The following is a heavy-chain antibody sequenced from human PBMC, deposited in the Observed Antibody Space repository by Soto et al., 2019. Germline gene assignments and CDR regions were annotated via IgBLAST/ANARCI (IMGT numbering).Heavy chain of an antibody. D-gene: IGHD2-15*01. V-gene: IGHV3-21*01. CDR1: GLTFSSYS. CDR2: ISSSTNYI. J-gene: IGHJ4*02. Sequence: GGSLRLSCAASGLTFSSYSMNWVRQAPGKGLEWVSSISSSTNYIYYADSVKGRFTISRDNAKNSLYLQMNSLRAEDTAVYYCARDKGRSPLDYWGQGTLVTVSS. CDR3: ARDKGRSPLDY.